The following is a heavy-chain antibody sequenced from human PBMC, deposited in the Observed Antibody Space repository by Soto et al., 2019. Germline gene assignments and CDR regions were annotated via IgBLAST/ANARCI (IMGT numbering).Heavy chain of an antibody. CDR3: ARRWGYYGMDV. V-gene: IGHV4-39*01. CDR1: GGSISSSSYY. D-gene: IGHD3-16*01. CDR2: IYYSGTT. Sequence: QLQLQESGPGLVKPSETLSLTCTVSGGSISSSSYYWGWIRQPPGKGLEWIGSIYYSGTTYYNPPPKSRVTISVDTSKNQFSLKLSSVTAADTAVYYSARRWGYYGMDVWGQGTTVTVSS. J-gene: IGHJ6*02.